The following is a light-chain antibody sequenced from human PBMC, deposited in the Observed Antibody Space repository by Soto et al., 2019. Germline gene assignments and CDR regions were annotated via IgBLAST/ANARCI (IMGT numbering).Light chain of an antibody. Sequence: DIQMTQSPSLVAASVGDRVAITCRASQGINTWLVWYQQKPGKAPQLLIYSASSLQSGVPSRFSGSGSGTDFTLTISSLQSEDFATYYCQQANSFPWTFGQGTKVEVK. V-gene: IGKV1-12*02. CDR1: QGINTW. CDR2: SAS. CDR3: QQANSFPWT. J-gene: IGKJ1*01.